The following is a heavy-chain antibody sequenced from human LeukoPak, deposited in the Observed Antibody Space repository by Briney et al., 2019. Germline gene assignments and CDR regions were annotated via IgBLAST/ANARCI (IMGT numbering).Heavy chain of an antibody. V-gene: IGHV4-34*01. Sequence: SETLSLTCAVYGGSFSGYYWSWIRQPPGKGLEWIGEINHSGSTNYNPSLKSRVTISVDTSKNQFSLKLSSVTAADTAVYYCARGGGYCSSTSCYWPGYFDYWGQGTLVTVSS. J-gene: IGHJ4*02. CDR3: ARGGGYCSSTSCYWPGYFDY. D-gene: IGHD2-2*01. CDR1: GGSFSGYY. CDR2: INHSGST.